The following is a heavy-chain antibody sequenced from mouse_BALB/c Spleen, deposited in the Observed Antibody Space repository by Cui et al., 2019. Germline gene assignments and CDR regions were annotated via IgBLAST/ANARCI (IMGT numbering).Heavy chain of an antibody. CDR3: ARYDYYGSSYFDY. D-gene: IGHD1-1*01. J-gene: IGHJ2*01. V-gene: IGHV1-72*01. Sequence: QLHHPRAQFLNLVASASPTCKASGYTFTSYWMHWVKQRPGRGLEWIGRIDPNSGGTKYNEKFKSKATLTVDKPSSTAYMQLSSLTSEDSAVYYCARYDYYGSSYFDYWGQGTTLTVSS. CDR2: IDPNSGGT. CDR1: GYTFTSYW.